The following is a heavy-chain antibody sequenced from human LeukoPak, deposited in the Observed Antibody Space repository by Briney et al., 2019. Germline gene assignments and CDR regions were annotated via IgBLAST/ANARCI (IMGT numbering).Heavy chain of an antibody. J-gene: IGHJ5*02. D-gene: IGHD1-26*01. CDR1: GYTFTSYD. V-gene: IGHV1-8*01. CDR3: ARPWELWQDNWFDP. CDR2: MNPNSGNT. Sequence: ASVKVSCKASGYTFTSYDINWVRQATGQGLEWMGWMNPNSGNTGYAQKFQGRVTMTRNTSISTAYMELSSLRSDDTAVYYCARPWELWQDNWFDPWGQGTLVTVSS.